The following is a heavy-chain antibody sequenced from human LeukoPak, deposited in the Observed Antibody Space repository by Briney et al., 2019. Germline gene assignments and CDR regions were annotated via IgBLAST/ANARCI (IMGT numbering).Heavy chain of an antibody. CDR1: GFTFSNYW. CDR3: AKTFQWYYMDV. CDR2: INSVGSST. V-gene: IGHV3-74*01. J-gene: IGHJ6*03. Sequence: PGGSLRLSCAASGFTFSNYWMHWVRQAPGKGLVWVSRINSVGSSTSYADSVKGRFTISRDNSKNTLYLQMNSLRAEDTAVYYCAKTFQWYYMDVWGKGTTVTISS. D-gene: IGHD2-8*01.